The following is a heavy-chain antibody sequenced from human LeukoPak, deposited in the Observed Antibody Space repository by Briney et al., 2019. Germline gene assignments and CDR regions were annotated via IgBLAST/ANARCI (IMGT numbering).Heavy chain of an antibody. CDR3: ARGVVGTAPYWYFDL. D-gene: IGHD2-2*01. Sequence: GGSLRLSCAASGFTFSNNYMTWVRQAPGKGLECVSVIYSGGSTYSSDSVRGRFTISRDNSKNTVSLQMKSLRAEDTAVYYCARGVVGTAPYWYFDLWGRGTRLIVSS. J-gene: IGHJ2*01. CDR1: GFTFSNNY. CDR2: IYSGGST. V-gene: IGHV3-53*01.